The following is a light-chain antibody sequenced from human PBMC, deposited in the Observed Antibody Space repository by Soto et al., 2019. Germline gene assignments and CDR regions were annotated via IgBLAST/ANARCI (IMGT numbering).Light chain of an antibody. CDR3: YSYAGSRTFT. J-gene: IGLJ2*01. V-gene: IGLV2-23*02. Sequence: QSFLTQPASVSGSPGQSITISCSGGGSDIGANNLVSWYQQHPGTVPRLLIFEVTKRPTGISSRFSGSKSGNTASLTISGLRAEDEADYHCYSYAGSRTFTFGGGTQLTVL. CDR1: GSDIGANNL. CDR2: EVT.